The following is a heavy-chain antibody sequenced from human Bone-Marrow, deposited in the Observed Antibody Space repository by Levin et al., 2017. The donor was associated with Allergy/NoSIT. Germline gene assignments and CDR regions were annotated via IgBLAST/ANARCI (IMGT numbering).Heavy chain of an antibody. CDR1: GFTFDDYA. V-gene: IGHV3-9*01. J-gene: IGHJ6*02. CDR2: ISWNSGSI. D-gene: IGHD3-22*01. Sequence: SLKISCAASGFTFDDYAMHWVRQAPGKGLEWVSGISWNSGSIGYADSVKGRFTISRDNAKNSLYLQMNSLRAEDTALYYCAKDPRANYYDSSGYQGAQMDVWGQGTTVTVSS. CDR3: AKDPRANYYDSSGYQGAQMDV.